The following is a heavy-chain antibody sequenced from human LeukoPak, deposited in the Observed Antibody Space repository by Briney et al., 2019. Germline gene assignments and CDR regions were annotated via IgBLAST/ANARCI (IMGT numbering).Heavy chain of an antibody. D-gene: IGHD3-22*01. J-gene: IGHJ4*02. Sequence: SETLSLTCTVSGGSISSYYWSWIRQPAGKGLEWIGRIYSSGSTNYNPSLQSRVTMSVDTSKNQFSLKVSSVTAADTAVYYCARESNGYLYFDYWGQGTLVTVSS. CDR3: ARESNGYLYFDY. V-gene: IGHV4-4*07. CDR2: IYSSGST. CDR1: GGSISSYY.